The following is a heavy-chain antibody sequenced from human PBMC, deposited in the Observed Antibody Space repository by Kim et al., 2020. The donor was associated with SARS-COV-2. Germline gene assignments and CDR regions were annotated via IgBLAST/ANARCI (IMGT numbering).Heavy chain of an antibody. J-gene: IGHJ4*01. V-gene: IGHV4-31*03. CDR2: IYYSGST. D-gene: IGHD3-10*01. Sequence: SETLSLTCTVSGGSISSGGFYWSWISQHPGKGLEWIGYIYYSGSTYYNPSLKSRVTISVDTSKTQFSLKLSSVTAADTAVYYCARAPGGFFASGSYYFYYWGQGTLVTVSS. CDR1: GGSISSGGFY. CDR3: ARAPGGFFASGSYYFYY.